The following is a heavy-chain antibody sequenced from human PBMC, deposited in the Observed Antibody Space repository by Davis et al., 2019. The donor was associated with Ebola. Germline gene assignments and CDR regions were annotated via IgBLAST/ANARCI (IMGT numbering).Heavy chain of an antibody. V-gene: IGHV3-48*03. J-gene: IGHJ5*02. CDR3: ARRSGDTAGDTWEGFDH. CDR1: GFTFSDYE. D-gene: IGHD5-18*01. CDR2: ITDNSGAV. Sequence: GESLKISCEASGFTFSDYEMNWVRQAPGKGLEWVSYITDNSGAVYYAGPVRGRFTVSRDNAKNSLYLQMDNLSADDSAVYFCARRSGDTAGDTWEGFDHWGQGTLVTVSS.